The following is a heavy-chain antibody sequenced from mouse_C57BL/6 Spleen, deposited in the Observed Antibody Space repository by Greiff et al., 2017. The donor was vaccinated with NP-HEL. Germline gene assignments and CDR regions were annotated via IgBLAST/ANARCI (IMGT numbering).Heavy chain of an antibody. Sequence: QVQLQQPGAELVKPGASVKLSCKASGYTFTSYWMHWVKQRPGQGLEWIGMIHPNSGSTNYNEKFKSKATLTVDKSSSTAYMQLSSLTSEDSAVYYCARGGIYDYDCWFAYWGQGTLVTVSA. CDR3: ARGGIYDYDCWFAY. V-gene: IGHV1-64*01. CDR1: GYTFTSYW. J-gene: IGHJ3*01. CDR2: IHPNSGST. D-gene: IGHD2-4*01.